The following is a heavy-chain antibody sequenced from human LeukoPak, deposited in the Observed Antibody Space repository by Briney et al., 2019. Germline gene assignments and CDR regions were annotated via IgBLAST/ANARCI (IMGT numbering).Heavy chain of an antibody. V-gene: IGHV1-2*02. J-gene: IGHJ3*02. Sequence: ASVKVSCKASGYTFTGYYMHWVRQAPGQGLEWMGWINPNSGGTNYAQKFQGRVTMTRDTSISTAYMELSRLRPDDTAVYYCARDLVDTIFGVVIGSGGAFDIWGQGTMVTVSS. CDR3: ARDLVDTIFGVVIGSGGAFDI. D-gene: IGHD3-3*01. CDR1: GYTFTGYY. CDR2: INPNSGGT.